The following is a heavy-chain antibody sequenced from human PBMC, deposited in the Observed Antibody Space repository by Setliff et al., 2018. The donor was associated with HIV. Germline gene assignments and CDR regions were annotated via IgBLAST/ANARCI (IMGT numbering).Heavy chain of an antibody. CDR3: SRHGVVTPVHYYYYYMDV. J-gene: IGHJ6*03. CDR1: GGTFSSYA. CDR2: IIPIFGTA. Sequence: SVKVSCKASGGTFSSYAISWVRQAPGQGLGWMGGIIPIFGTANYAQKFQGRVTITADESTSTAYMELSSLRSEDTAVYYCSRHGVVTPVHYYYYYMDVCGKGTTVTVSS. D-gene: IGHD4-4*01. V-gene: IGHV1-69*13.